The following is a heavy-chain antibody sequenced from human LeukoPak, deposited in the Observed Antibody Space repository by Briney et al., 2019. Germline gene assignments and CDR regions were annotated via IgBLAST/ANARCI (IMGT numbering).Heavy chain of an antibody. CDR2: TDYSGTT. D-gene: IGHD3-22*01. CDR3: ARGPTYYYDSSGLYYFDY. V-gene: IGHV4-39*07. CDR1: GGPISTSYF. J-gene: IGHJ4*02. Sequence: SETLSLTCTVSGGPISTSYFWGWVRQPPGKGLEWIGTTDYSGTTYYNPSLKSRVTISVDTPKNQFSLKLSSVTAADTAVYYCARGPTYYYDSSGLYYFDYWGQGTLVTVSS.